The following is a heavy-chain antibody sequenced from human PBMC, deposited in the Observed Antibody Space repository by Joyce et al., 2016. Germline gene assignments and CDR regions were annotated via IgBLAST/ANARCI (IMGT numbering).Heavy chain of an antibody. D-gene: IGHD3-22*01. CDR2: GFHSVST. J-gene: IGHJ3*01. CDR1: GVSVRSFS. V-gene: IGHV4-59*02. Sequence: QVQLQESGPGLMKPSETLSLSCTVSGVSVRSFSWSWIRQSPGKGLEWMGYGFHSVSTDYNPSLQGRLTISADTSKNHISLRLRSVTAADTAIYFCARHHPTYYDTTAADAFDVWGQGTMVTVSS. CDR3: ARHHPTYYDTTAADAFDV.